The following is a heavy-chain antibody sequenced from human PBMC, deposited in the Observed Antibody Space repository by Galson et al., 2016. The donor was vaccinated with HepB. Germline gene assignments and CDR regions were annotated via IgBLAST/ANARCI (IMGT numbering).Heavy chain of an antibody. CDR3: ARERATRYYYYTMDV. CDR1: GFTFTSYA. J-gene: IGHJ6*02. D-gene: IGHD1-1*01. CDR2: ISYDGSNK. V-gene: IGHV3-30*04. Sequence: SLRLSCAASGFTFTSYAMHWVRQAPGKGLEWVAVISYDGSNKYYADSVQGRFTISRDNSRNTLYLQADSLKAEDTAVYYCARERATRYYYYTMDVWGQGTTVTVSS.